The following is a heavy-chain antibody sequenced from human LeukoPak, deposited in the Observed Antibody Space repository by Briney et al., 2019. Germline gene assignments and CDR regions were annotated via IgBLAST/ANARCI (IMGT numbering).Heavy chain of an antibody. V-gene: IGHV4-4*07. Sequence: SETLSLTCTVSGGSISSYYWSRIRQPPGKGLEWIGRIYTSGSTNYNSSLKSRVTMSVDTSKNQFSLKLSSVTAADTAVYYCARDPWIQPDVWGKGTTVTVSS. CDR1: GGSISSYY. J-gene: IGHJ6*04. CDR3: ARDPWIQPDV. D-gene: IGHD5-18*01. CDR2: IYTSGST.